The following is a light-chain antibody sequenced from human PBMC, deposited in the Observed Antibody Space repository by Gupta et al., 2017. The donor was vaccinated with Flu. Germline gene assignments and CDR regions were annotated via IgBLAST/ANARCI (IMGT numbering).Light chain of an antibody. V-gene: IGLV2-14*01. CDR3: SSYTSSRTLV. Sequence: QSVLAQPASVSGSPGQSITISCTGTSSDIAIYNFVSWYQQHPGQAPKLLIFGVNNRPSEVSDRFSGSKSGSTASLTISGLRAEDEAHYYCSSYTSSRTLVFGGGTKLTVL. CDR1: SSDIAIYNF. J-gene: IGLJ3*02. CDR2: GVN.